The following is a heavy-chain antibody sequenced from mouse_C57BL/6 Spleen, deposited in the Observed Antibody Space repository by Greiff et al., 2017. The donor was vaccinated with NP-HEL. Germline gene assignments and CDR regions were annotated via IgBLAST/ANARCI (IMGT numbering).Heavy chain of an antibody. D-gene: IGHD2-12*01. CDR2: ISSGGSYT. V-gene: IGHV5-6*01. CDR1: GFTFSSYG. Sequence: EVQLQESGGDLVKPGGSLKLSCAASGFTFSSYGMSWVRQTPDKRLEWVATISSGGSYTYYLDSVKGRFTISRDNAKNTLYLQMSSLKSEDTAMYYWARHALYDPAWFAYWGQGTLVTVSA. J-gene: IGHJ3*01. CDR3: ARHALYDPAWFAY.